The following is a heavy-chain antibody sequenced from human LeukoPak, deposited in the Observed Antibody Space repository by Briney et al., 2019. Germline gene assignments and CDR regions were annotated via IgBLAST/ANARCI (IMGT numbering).Heavy chain of an antibody. J-gene: IGHJ4*02. Sequence: ASVKVSCKASGYTFTGYYMHWVRQAPGQGLEWMGWINPNSGGTNYAQKFQGRVTMTRDTSISTAYMELSRLRSDDTAVYYCARVNPTTSYYDFWSGYYEIDYWGQGTLFTVSS. D-gene: IGHD3-3*01. V-gene: IGHV1-2*02. CDR3: ARVNPTTSYYDFWSGYYEIDY. CDR2: INPNSGGT. CDR1: GYTFTGYY.